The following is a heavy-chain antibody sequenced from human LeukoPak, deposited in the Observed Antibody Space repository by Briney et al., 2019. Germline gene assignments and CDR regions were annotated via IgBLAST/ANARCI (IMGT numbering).Heavy chain of an antibody. J-gene: IGHJ4*02. CDR1: GFTFSSYA. V-gene: IGHV3-64D*06. CDR3: VKDWRAAAPPD. Sequence: GGSLRLSCSASGFTFSSYAMHWVREAPGKGLEYVSAISSNGGSTYYADSVKGRFTISRDNSKDTLYLQMSSLRAEDTAVYYCVKDWRAAAPPDRGQGTLVTVSS. CDR2: ISSNGGST. D-gene: IGHD6-13*01.